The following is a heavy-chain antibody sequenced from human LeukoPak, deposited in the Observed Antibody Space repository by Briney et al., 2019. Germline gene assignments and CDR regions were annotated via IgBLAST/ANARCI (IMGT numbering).Heavy chain of an antibody. Sequence: SETLSLTCAVYGGSFSGDYWSWIRQPPGKGLEWIGEIKHSGSTKYNPSLKSRVTISVDTPNNRFSLKLTSVTAADTAVYYCARRSTHYYYAMDVWGQGTTVTVSS. CDR2: IKHSGST. V-gene: IGHV4-34*01. CDR3: ARRSTHYYYAMDV. J-gene: IGHJ6*02. CDR1: GGSFSGDY. D-gene: IGHD5/OR15-5a*01.